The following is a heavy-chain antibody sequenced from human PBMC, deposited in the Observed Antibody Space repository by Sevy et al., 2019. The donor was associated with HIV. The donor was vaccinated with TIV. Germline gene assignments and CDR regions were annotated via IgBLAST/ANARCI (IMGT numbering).Heavy chain of an antibody. V-gene: IGHV3-23*01. J-gene: IGHJ4*02. Sequence: GGSLRLSCAASGYTFSNYVMTWVRHSPGNGLEWVASIRGSGDRTFYADSVKGRFTISRDNSKNTLYLQMNSLRAEDTAVYYCAKDLPTNRNSGTYYDYSGQGTPVTVSS. CDR1: GYTFSNYV. D-gene: IGHD1-26*01. CDR2: IRGSGDRT. CDR3: AKDLPTNRNSGTYYDY.